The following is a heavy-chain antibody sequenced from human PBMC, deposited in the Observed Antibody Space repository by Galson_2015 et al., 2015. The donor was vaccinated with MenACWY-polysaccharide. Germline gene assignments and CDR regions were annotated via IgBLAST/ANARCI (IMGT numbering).Heavy chain of an antibody. CDR1: GYSFVNYV. D-gene: IGHD2/OR15-2a*01. CDR2: VTGGNGDT. V-gene: IGHV1-3*01. CDR3: ARHVIGGGYFDY. J-gene: IGHJ4*02. Sequence: SVKVSCKASGYSFVNYVMNWVRQAPGQRIEWMGWVTGGNGDTKYSEKFQGRVTITKDTSANTVYMELSSLRYEDTAVYYCARHVIGGGYFDYWGQGTLVTVSS.